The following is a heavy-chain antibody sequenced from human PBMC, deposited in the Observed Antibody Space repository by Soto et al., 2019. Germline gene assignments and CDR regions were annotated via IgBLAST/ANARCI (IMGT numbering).Heavy chain of an antibody. Sequence: QITLKESGPTLVKPTQTLTLTCTFSGFSLSTSGVGVGWIRQPPGKALEWLALIYWDDDKRYSPSLKSRLTIXKXXSKNQVVLTMTNMDPVDTATYYCAHSTFSWDYFDYWGQGTLVTVSS. CDR3: AHSTFSWDYFDY. CDR2: IYWDDDK. J-gene: IGHJ4*02. V-gene: IGHV2-5*02. CDR1: GFSLSTSGVG.